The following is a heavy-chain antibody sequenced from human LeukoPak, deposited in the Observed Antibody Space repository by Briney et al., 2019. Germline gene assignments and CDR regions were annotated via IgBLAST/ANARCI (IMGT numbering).Heavy chain of an antibody. CDR3: AKFDPPYDFWSGYYFPYYYYGMDV. J-gene: IGHJ6*02. CDR1: GFTFSSYA. V-gene: IGHV3-23*01. D-gene: IGHD3-3*01. CDR2: ISGSGGST. Sequence: PGGSLRLSCAASGFTFSSYAMSWVRQAPGKGLEWVSAISGSGGSTYYADSVKGRFTISRDNSKNTLYLQMNSLRAEDTAVYYCAKFDPPYDFWSGYYFPYYYYGMDVWGQGTTVTVSS.